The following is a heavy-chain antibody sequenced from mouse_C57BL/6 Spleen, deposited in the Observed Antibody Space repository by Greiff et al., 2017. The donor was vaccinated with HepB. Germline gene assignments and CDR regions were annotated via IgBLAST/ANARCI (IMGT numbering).Heavy chain of an antibody. Sequence: QVQLQQPGAELVRPGSSVKLSCKASGYTFTSYWMDWVKQRPGQGLEWIGNIYPSDSETHYNQKFKDKATLTVDKSSGTAYMQLSSLTSEDSAVYYCARSRGNAAMDYWGQGTSVTVSS. D-gene: IGHD2-1*01. CDR2: IYPSDSET. J-gene: IGHJ4*01. CDR1: GYTFTSYW. V-gene: IGHV1-61*01. CDR3: ARSRGNAAMDY.